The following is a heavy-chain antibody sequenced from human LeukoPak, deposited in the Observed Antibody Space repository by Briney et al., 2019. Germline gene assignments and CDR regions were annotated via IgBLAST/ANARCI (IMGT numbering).Heavy chain of an antibody. Sequence: GGSLRLSCGASGFTFGTYWMHWVRQAPGKGLVWVSGINSDGGTTSYADSVKGRFTISRDNAKNTLYLQMNSLRAEDTAVYYCASPHLAYYYDRMDYWGQGTLVTVSS. V-gene: IGHV3-74*01. CDR3: ASPHLAYYYDRMDY. CDR1: GFTFGTYW. CDR2: INSDGGTT. D-gene: IGHD3-22*01. J-gene: IGHJ4*02.